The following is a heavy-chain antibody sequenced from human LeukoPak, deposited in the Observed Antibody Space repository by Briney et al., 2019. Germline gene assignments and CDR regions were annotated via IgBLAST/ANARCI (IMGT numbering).Heavy chain of an antibody. J-gene: IGHJ4*02. D-gene: IGHD5-18*01. CDR2: ISGSGGST. CDR3: AEDQQLQPFHY. CDR1: GFTFSSYA. V-gene: IGHV3-23*01. Sequence: GGSLRLSCAASGFTFSSYAMSWVRQAPGKGLEWVSAISGSGGSTYYADSVKGRFTISRDNSKNTLYLQMNSLRPEETSVYYCAEDQQLQPFHYWGQGTLVTVSS.